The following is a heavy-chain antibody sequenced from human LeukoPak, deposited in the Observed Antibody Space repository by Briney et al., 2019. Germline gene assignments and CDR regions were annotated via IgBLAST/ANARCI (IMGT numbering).Heavy chain of an antibody. J-gene: IGHJ4*02. CDR3: ARLSSNYYGSGSYFDY. Sequence: ASQTLSLTCTVSGGSITSGSYYWSWIRQPAGKGLEWIGRIYTSGSTNYNPSLKSRVTISVDTSKNQFSLKLSSVTAADTAVYYCARLSSNYYGSGSYFDYWGQGTLVTVSS. CDR1: GGSITSGSYY. D-gene: IGHD3-10*01. V-gene: IGHV4-61*02. CDR2: IYTSGST.